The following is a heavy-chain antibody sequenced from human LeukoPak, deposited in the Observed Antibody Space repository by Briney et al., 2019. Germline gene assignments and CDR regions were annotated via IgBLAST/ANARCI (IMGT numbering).Heavy chain of an antibody. CDR2: INAGNGNT. CDR3: ARYGEGGAGMFGY. Sequence: ASVKVSCKASGYTFTSYAMHWVRQAPGQRLEWMGWINAGNGNTKYSQKFQGRVTITRDTSASTAYMELSSLRSEDTAVYYCARYGEGGAGMFGYWGQGTLVTVSS. D-gene: IGHD1-26*01. CDR1: GYTFTSYA. J-gene: IGHJ4*02. V-gene: IGHV1-3*01.